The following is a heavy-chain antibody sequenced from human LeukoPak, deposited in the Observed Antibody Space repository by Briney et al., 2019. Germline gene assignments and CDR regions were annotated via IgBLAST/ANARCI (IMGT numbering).Heavy chain of an antibody. V-gene: IGHV3-30*02. J-gene: IGHJ3*02. D-gene: IGHD2-2*01. Sequence: GGCLRLSCAASGFTFSSYGMHWVRQAPGKGLEWVAFIRYDGSNKYYADSVKGRFTISRDNSKNTLYLQMNSLRAEDAAVYYCAKDSLRVVPAVLGHDAFDIWGQGTMVTVSS. CDR3: AKDSLRVVPAVLGHDAFDI. CDR1: GFTFSSYG. CDR2: IRYDGSNK.